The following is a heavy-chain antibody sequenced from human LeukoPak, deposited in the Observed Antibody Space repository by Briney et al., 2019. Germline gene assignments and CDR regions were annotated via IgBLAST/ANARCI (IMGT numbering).Heavy chain of an antibody. D-gene: IGHD3-22*01. V-gene: IGHV4-59*12. CDR1: GGSITSYY. J-gene: IGHJ4*02. CDR3: ASTGLGDSSGYYYEALIDY. Sequence: PSETLSLTCTVSGGSITSYYWSWIRQPPGKGLEWIGSIYYSGSTYYNPSLKSRVTISVDTSKNQFSLKLSSVTAADTAVYYCASTGLGDSSGYYYEALIDYWGQGTLVTVSS. CDR2: IYYSGST.